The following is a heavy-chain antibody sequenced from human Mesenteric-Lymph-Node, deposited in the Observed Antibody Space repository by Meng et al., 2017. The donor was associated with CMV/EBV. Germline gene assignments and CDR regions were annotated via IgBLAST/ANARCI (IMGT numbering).Heavy chain of an antibody. CDR1: GFTFSDHY. Sequence: GESLKISCAASGFTFSDHYMDWVRQAPGRGLEWVGRIRNKPDTYTTEYAASVKGRFTISRDDSKNSLYLQMNSLKTEDTAVYYCVRCSRGGRNDCWGQGTLVTVSS. CDR3: VRCSRGGRNDC. D-gene: IGHD2-2*01. J-gene: IGHJ4*02. V-gene: IGHV3-72*01. CDR2: IRNKPDTYTT.